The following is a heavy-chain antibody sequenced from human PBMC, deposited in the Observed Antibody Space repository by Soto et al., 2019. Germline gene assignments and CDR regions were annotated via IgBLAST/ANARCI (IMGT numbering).Heavy chain of an antibody. D-gene: IGHD3-3*01. Sequence: GGSLRLSCVASGFTVSSNYMSWVRQAPGKGLEWVSVIYSGGSTYYADSVKGRFTISRDNSKNTLYLQMNSLRAEDTAVYYCARSLHYDLWSGPPYWGQGTLVTVSS. CDR2: IYSGGST. CDR3: ARSLHYDLWSGPPY. V-gene: IGHV3-66*01. J-gene: IGHJ4*02. CDR1: GFTVSSNY.